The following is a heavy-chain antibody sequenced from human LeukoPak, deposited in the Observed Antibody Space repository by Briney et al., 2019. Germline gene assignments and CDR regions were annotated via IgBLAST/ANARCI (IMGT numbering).Heavy chain of an antibody. J-gene: IGHJ5*02. CDR1: GYSFTSYW. D-gene: IGHD3-10*01. CDR2: IYPGDSDT. CDR3: ARQGYDSGSYFTNWFDP. V-gene: IGHV5-51*01. Sequence: GESLKISCKGSGYSFTSYWIGWVRQMPGKGLEWMGIIYPGDSDTRYSPSFQGQVTISADKSISTAYLQWSSLKASDTAMYYCARQGYDSGSYFTNWFDPWGQGTLVTVSS.